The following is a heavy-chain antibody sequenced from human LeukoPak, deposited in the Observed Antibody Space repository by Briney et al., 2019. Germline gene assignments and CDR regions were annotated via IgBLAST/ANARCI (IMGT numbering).Heavy chain of an antibody. CDR2: IYSGSST. J-gene: IGHJ4*03. V-gene: IGHV3-66*02. CDR1: GFTVRSNY. Sequence: PGGSLRLSCAASGFTVRSNYMSWVRQAPGKGLEWGSVIYSGSSTYYADSVKGRFTISRDNSKNTLYLQMNSLRAEDTAVYYSARIFDSNYVHYWGQGNPVTASS. CDR3: ARIFDSNYVHY. D-gene: IGHD4-11*01.